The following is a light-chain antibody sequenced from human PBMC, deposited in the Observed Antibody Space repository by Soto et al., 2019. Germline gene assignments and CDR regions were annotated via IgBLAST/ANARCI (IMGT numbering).Light chain of an antibody. J-gene: IGKJ4*01. Sequence: IQMTQSPSTLSASVGDTVTVTCRASQGIRNDLGWYQQKPGKAPKLLIYAASSLQSGVPSTFSGSGSGTDFTLTISSLQPEDFATYYCLQAYNYPLTFGGGTKVDIK. CDR3: LQAYNYPLT. CDR1: QGIRND. CDR2: AAS. V-gene: IGKV1-6*01.